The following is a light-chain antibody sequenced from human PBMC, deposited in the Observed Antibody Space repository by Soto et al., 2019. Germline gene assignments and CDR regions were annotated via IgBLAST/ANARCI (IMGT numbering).Light chain of an antibody. CDR3: QQTNDFPYT. CDR2: AAS. V-gene: IGKV1-12*01. J-gene: IGKJ2*01. Sequence: DLPMTQSPSSVSASVGDRVTITCRASHVISSWLAWYQQKPGKAPKLLIYAASRLQSGVPSRFSGSESGADFSLTISSLQPEDVVTYYCQQTNDFPYTFGQGTKLEIK. CDR1: HVISSW.